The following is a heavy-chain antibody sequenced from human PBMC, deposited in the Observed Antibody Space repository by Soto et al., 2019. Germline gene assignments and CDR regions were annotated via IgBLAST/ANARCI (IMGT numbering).Heavy chain of an antibody. V-gene: IGHV3-23*01. J-gene: IGHJ5*02. D-gene: IGHD3-3*01. Sequence: PGGSLRLSCEASGFTFSNYAMSWVRQAPGKGLEWVSAIYGTGSTTYYADSVKGRFTISRDNSNNTLYRQMNSLTAEDTARYYCAKTSGSGYYSCFDPWGQGTVVTVSS. CDR2: IYGTGSTT. CDR1: GFTFSNYA. CDR3: AKTSGSGYYSCFDP.